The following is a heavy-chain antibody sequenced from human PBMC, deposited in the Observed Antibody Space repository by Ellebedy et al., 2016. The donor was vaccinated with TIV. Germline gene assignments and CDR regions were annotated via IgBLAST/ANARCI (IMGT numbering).Heavy chain of an antibody. CDR3: ARDSHYYVQYFHH. CDR1: GGIFRSNA. D-gene: IGHD3-10*02. V-gene: IGHV1-69*13. J-gene: IGHJ1*01. Sequence: ASVKVSCKASGGIFRSNAFSWVRLAPGQELEWMGGILGVFGTTRYAQKFQARVTITADESTFTAYMELSSLRSEDTAVYYCARDSHYYVQYFHHWGQGTLVTVSS. CDR2: ILGVFGTT.